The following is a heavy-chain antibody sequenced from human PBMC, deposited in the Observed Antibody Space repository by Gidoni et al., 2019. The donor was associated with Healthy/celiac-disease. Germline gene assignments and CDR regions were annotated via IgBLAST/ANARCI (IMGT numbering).Heavy chain of an antibody. V-gene: IGHV4-31*03. CDR2: IYYSGST. D-gene: IGHD2-15*01. CDR1: GCSISSGGYY. J-gene: IGHJ3*02. CDR3: ASRLAVVTPPDAFDI. Sequence: QMQLQESGPGLVKPSQTLSLTCTVSGCSISSGGYYWSWIRQHPGKGLEWIGYIYYSGSTYYNPSLKSRVTISVDTSKNQFSLKLSSVTAADTAVYYCASRLAVVTPPDAFDIWGQGTMVTVSS.